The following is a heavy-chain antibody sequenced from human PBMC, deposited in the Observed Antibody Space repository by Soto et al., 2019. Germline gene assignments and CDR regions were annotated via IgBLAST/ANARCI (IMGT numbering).Heavy chain of an antibody. D-gene: IGHD6-13*01. V-gene: IGHV3-23*01. CDR3: TVRRLSSSWSSLDF. Sequence: EVELLESGGGLVQPGGSLRLSCAGSGFSFSDITMSWVRHLPGKGLQWVADISASGATTNYADSVRGRFTISRDKSQSNLYLQVTKLGVEDTAVYYCTVRRLSSSWSSLDFGGQGTLVTVSS. J-gene: IGHJ4*02. CDR2: ISASGATT. CDR1: GFSFSDIT.